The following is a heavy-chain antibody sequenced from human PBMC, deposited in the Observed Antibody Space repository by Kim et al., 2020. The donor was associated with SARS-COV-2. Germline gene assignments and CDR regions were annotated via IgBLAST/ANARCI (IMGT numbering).Heavy chain of an antibody. D-gene: IGHD2-21*02. V-gene: IGHV3-23*01. J-gene: IGHJ6*02. Sequence: SEKGRFTISRDNSKNTLYLQMNSLRAEDTAVYYCAKGDKGRLMTWNGMDVWGQGTTVTVSS. CDR3: AKGDKGRLMTWNGMDV.